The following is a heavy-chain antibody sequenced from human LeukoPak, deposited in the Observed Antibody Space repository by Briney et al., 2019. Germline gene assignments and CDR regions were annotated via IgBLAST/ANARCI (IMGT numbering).Heavy chain of an antibody. Sequence: SETLSLTCAVYGGSFSGYYWSWIRQPPGKGLEWIGYIYYSGSTNYNPSLKSRVTISVDTSKNQFSLKLSSVTAADTAVYYCARATAHYFYYYYYYMDVWGKGTTVTVSS. J-gene: IGHJ6*03. D-gene: IGHD2-21*02. CDR2: IYYSGST. CDR3: ARATAHYFYYYYYYMDV. V-gene: IGHV4-59*01. CDR1: GGSFSGYY.